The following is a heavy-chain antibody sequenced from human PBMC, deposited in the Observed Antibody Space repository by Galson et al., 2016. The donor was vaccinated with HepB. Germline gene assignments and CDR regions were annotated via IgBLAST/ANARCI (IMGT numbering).Heavy chain of an antibody. J-gene: IGHJ6*02. CDR2: ISDSGAGT. CDR1: GFTFSNYA. Sequence: SLRLSCAASGFTFSNYALSWVRQAPGKGLEWVSAISDSGAGTYYADSVKGRFTISRDNSKNTLYLQMNSLRAEDTAVYYCAKGARTGATNSYYYGMDVWGQGTTVTVSS. D-gene: IGHD1-1*01. V-gene: IGHV3-23*01. CDR3: AKGARTGATNSYYYGMDV.